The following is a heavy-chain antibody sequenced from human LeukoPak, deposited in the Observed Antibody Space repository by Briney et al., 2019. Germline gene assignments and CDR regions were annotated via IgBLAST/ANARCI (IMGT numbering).Heavy chain of an antibody. CDR3: ATDRRVYYYDSSGYHGY. Sequence: GGSLGLSCAASGFTFSSYAMHWVRQAPGKGLEWVAVISYDGSNKYYADSVKGRFTISRDNSKNTLYLQMNSLRAEDTAVYYCATDRRVYYYDSSGYHGYWGQGTLVTVSS. CDR1: GFTFSSYA. D-gene: IGHD3-22*01. CDR2: ISYDGSNK. J-gene: IGHJ4*02. V-gene: IGHV3-30*04.